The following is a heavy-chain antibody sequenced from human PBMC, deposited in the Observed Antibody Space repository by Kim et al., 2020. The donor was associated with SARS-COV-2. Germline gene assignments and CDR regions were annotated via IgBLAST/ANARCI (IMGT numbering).Heavy chain of an antibody. CDR2: IIPIFGTA. J-gene: IGHJ3*02. CDR3: ARGVVAATLWAFDI. CDR1: GGTFSSYA. V-gene: IGHV1-69*13. Sequence: SVKVSCKASGGTFSSYAISWVRQAPGQGLEWMGGIIPIFGTANYAQKFQGRVTITADESTSTAYMELSSLRSEDTAVYYCARGVVAATLWAFDIWGQGTMVTVSS. D-gene: IGHD2-15*01.